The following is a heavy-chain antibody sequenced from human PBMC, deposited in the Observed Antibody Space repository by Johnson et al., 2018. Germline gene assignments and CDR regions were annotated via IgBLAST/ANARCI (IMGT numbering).Heavy chain of an antibody. CDR3: ARWQEYYYGSGSHADI. Sequence: QVQLVESGGGVVQXGRSLRLSCAASGFTFSSYGMHCVRQAPGKGLEWVAVISYDGSNKYYADSVKGRFTISRDNSKNTLYLQRNSLRAEDTAGYYCARWQEYYYGSGSHADIWGQGTMVTVSS. D-gene: IGHD3-10*01. V-gene: IGHV3-30*03. J-gene: IGHJ3*02. CDR1: GFTFSSYG. CDR2: ISYDGSNK.